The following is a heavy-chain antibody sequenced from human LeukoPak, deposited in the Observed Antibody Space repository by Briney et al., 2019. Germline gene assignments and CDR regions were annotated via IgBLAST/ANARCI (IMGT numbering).Heavy chain of an antibody. V-gene: IGHV3-11*05. Sequence: DSVKGRITISRDSAKNSLCLQMNSLRAEDTAVYYCAGDQGSYYFDYWGQGTLVTVSS. CDR3: AGDQGSYYFDY. J-gene: IGHJ4*02.